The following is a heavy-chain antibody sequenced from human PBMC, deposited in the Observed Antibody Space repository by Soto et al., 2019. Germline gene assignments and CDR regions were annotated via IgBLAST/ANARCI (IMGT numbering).Heavy chain of an antibody. CDR3: ASLLTGLYGMDV. J-gene: IGHJ6*02. Sequence: PGGSLRLSCAASGFTFSSYAMHWVRQAPGKGLEYVSAISSNGGSTYYANSVKGRFTISRDNSKNTLYLQMGSLRAEDMAVYYCASLLTGLYGMDVWGQGTTVTVSS. CDR2: ISSNGGST. D-gene: IGHD3-9*01. CDR1: GFTFSSYA. V-gene: IGHV3-64*01.